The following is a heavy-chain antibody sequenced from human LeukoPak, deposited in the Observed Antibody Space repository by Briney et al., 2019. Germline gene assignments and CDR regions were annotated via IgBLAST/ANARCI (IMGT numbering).Heavy chain of an antibody. Sequence: SETLSLTRTVSGGSITSYYWSWIRRPRGKGLEWIGYIDYSGSTNYNPSLKSRVTISVDTSKNQFSLKLSSVTAADTAVYYCARERGDFRFVDIWGQGKMVTVSS. CDR2: IDYSGST. CDR3: ARERGDFRFVDI. CDR1: GGSITSYY. V-gene: IGHV4-59*01. D-gene: IGHD3-16*01. J-gene: IGHJ3*02.